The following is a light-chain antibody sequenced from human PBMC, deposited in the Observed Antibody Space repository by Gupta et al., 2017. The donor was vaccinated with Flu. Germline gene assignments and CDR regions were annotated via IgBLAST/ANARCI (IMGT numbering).Light chain of an antibody. V-gene: IGKV2-28*01. J-gene: IGKJ1*01. CDR2: LGS. CDR3: MQALQTPWT. Sequence: DVVMTHSPLSLPVTSGEAASISCRSSQSLLHSNGYNYLDWYLQKPGQSPQLLIYLGSNRASGVPDRFSGSGSGTDFTLNISRVEAEYVGVYYYMQALQTPWTFGQGTKVEIK. CDR1: QSLLHSNGYNY.